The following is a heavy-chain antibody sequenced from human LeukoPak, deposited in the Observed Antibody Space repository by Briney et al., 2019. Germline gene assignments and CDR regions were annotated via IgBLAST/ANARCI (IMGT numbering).Heavy chain of an antibody. Sequence: PGGSLRLSCAASGFTVSSNYMSWVRQAPGRGLEWVSIIYSGGNTYYADSVKGRFTISRDNSKNTLYLQMNSLRAEDTAVYYCARQQDTTAPDYWGQGTLVTVSS. CDR3: ARQQDTTAPDY. J-gene: IGHJ4*02. V-gene: IGHV3-66*04. CDR2: IYSGGNT. D-gene: IGHD5-18*01. CDR1: GFTVSSNY.